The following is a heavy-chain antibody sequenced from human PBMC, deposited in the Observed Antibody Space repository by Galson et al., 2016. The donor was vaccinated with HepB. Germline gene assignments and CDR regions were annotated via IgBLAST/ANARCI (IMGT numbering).Heavy chain of an antibody. V-gene: IGHV3-74*01. D-gene: IGHD1-26*01. J-gene: IGHJ4*02. Sequence: SLRLSCAASRFVFSSYWMHWVRQVPGKGLVWVSRINSDGTTTTYADSVKGRFTVSRDNAQNTLYLHMTSLRGEDTAVYYCVTGSATLTTYWGQGTLVTVSS. CDR1: RFVFSSYW. CDR2: INSDGTTT. CDR3: VTGSATLTTY.